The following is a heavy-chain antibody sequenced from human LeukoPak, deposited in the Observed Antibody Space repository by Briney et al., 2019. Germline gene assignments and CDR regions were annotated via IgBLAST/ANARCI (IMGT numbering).Heavy chain of an antibody. CDR3: AKVTIPDYYGMDV. CDR2: ISERGGST. CDR1: GISLSNYA. D-gene: IGHD2-21*01. J-gene: IGHJ6*02. V-gene: IGHV3-23*01. Sequence: GGSLRLSCVVSGISLSNYAMTWVRQAPGKGLEWVSYISERGGSTTYADSVKGRFTISRDTSLNTLYLQMNNLRAEDTAVYYCAKVTIPDYYGMDVWGQGTTVTVSS.